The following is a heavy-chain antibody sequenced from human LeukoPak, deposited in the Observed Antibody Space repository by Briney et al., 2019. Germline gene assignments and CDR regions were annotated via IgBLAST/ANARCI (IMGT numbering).Heavy chain of an antibody. CDR2: IVVGSGNT. Sequence: SVKVSCKASGFTFASSAMQWVRQARGQRLEWIGWIVVGSGNTNYAQKFQERVTITRDMSTSTAYMELSSLRSEDTAVYYCAAGIYDSSGSLDYWGQGTLVTVSS. CDR3: AAGIYDSSGSLDY. V-gene: IGHV1-58*02. CDR1: GFTFASSA. J-gene: IGHJ4*02. D-gene: IGHD3-22*01.